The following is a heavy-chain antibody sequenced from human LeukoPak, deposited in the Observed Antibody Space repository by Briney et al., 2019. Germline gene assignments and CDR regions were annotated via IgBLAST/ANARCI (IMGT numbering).Heavy chain of an antibody. J-gene: IGHJ3*02. CDR1: GGSINNYY. D-gene: IGHD2-15*01. Sequence: SETLSLTCTVSGGSINNYYWSWIRQPAGKGLEWIGRIYTRGSTNYNPSLKGRVTMSVDTSKNQFSLKLSSVTAADTAVYYCARGRYCSADICSGGDAFDIWGQGTMVSLSS. V-gene: IGHV4-4*07. CDR3: ARGRYCSADICSGGDAFDI. CDR2: IYTRGST.